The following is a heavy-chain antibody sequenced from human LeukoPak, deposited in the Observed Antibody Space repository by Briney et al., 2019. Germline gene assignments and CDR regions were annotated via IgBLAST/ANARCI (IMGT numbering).Heavy chain of an antibody. D-gene: IGHD6-19*01. CDR3: ARPGYSSGWYGYYFDY. V-gene: IGHV5-51*01. J-gene: IGHJ4*02. Sequence: GESLKISCKGPGYSFTSYWIGWVRQMPGKGLEWMGIIYPGDSDTRYSPSFQGQVTISADKSISTAYLQLSSLKASDTAMYYCARPGYSSGWYGYYFDYWGQGTLVTVSS. CDR2: IYPGDSDT. CDR1: GYSFTSYW.